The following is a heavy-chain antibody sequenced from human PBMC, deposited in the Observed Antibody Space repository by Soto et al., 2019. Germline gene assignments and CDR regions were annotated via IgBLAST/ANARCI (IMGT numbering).Heavy chain of an antibody. CDR1: GFTFSNHW. D-gene: IGHD2-2*01. CDR2: IKQDGSEK. CDR3: ARDSAYCRSTSCYLSYYYYMDV. V-gene: IGHV3-7*01. Sequence: EVQVVESGGGLVQPGGSLRLSCAASGFTFSNHWMTWVLQAPGKGLEWVANIKQDGSEKYYVDSVKGRFTLSRDNAKNSLYLQMNSLRAEDTAVYYCARDSAYCRSTSCYLSYYYYMDVWGKGTTVTVSS. J-gene: IGHJ6*03.